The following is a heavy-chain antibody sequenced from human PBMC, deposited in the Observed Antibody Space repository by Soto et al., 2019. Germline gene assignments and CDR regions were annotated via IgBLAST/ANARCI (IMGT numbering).Heavy chain of an antibody. CDR3: ARVSGTGFDP. CDR1: GYIFTSYS. CDR2: INPANGNT. D-gene: IGHD1-26*01. Sequence: GASVKVSCKASGYIFTSYSMHWVRQAPGQRLEWMGWINPANGNTKYSQKFQGRVTITRDTSASTDYMELSSLRSEDTAVYYCARVSGTGFDPWGQGTLVTVSS. J-gene: IGHJ5*02. V-gene: IGHV1-3*01.